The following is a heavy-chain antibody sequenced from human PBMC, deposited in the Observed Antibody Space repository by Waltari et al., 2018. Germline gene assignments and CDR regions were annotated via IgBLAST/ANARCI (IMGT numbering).Heavy chain of an antibody. D-gene: IGHD3-10*01. CDR2: VNPNRGGT. Sequence: QVQLLQSGAEVKKPGDSVRVSCKASGYTFTGYYMNWVRQAPGQGLDWMGWVNPNRGGTHVAQKFQGWVTRTRDTSINTAYMELSRVRPNDTAVYYCARAGLIVSRGGLPYYYYGMDVWGQGTTVIVSS. J-gene: IGHJ6*02. V-gene: IGHV1-2*04. CDR1: GYTFTGYY. CDR3: ARAGLIVSRGGLPYYYYGMDV.